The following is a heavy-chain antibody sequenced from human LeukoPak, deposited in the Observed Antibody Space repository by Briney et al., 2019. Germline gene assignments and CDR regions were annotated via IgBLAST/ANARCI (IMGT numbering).Heavy chain of an antibody. CDR1: GFTFSNYG. J-gene: IGHJ4*02. D-gene: IGHD3-3*01. V-gene: IGHV3-74*01. CDR3: AKDHYWSIDY. CDR2: IKGDGIST. Sequence: GGFLRLSCAASGFTFSNYGIHWVRHAPGQGLVWVSRIKGDGISTNYADSVKGRFTISRDIAKNTLYLQMNSLRAEDTGVYYCAKDHYWSIDYWGRGTLVTVSS.